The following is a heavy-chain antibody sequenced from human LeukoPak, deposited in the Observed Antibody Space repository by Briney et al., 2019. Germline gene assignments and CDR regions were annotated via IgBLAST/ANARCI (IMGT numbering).Heavy chain of an antibody. Sequence: GGSLRLSCAASGFTFSSYWMSWVRQAPGKGLEWVANIKKDGSEKYYVDSVKGRFTISRDNAKTSLYLQMNSLRAEDTAVYYCARDRVVVAIIEYWGQGTLVTVSS. J-gene: IGHJ4*02. CDR3: ARDRVVVAIIEY. CDR1: GFTFSSYW. CDR2: IKKDGSEK. V-gene: IGHV3-7*03. D-gene: IGHD3-22*01.